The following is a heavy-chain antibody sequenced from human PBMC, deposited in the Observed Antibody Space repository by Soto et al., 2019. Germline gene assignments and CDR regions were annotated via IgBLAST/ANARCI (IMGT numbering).Heavy chain of an antibody. D-gene: IGHD3-10*01. J-gene: IGHJ4*02. V-gene: IGHV3-33*01. Sequence: QVQLVESGGGVVQPGRSLRLSCAASGFTFSSYGMHWVRQAPGKGLEWVAVIWYDGSNKYYADSVKGRLTISRDNSKNTLYLQMNSLRAEDTAVYYCARDSYYYGSGIDYWGQGTLVTVSS. CDR1: GFTFSSYG. CDR3: ARDSYYYGSGIDY. CDR2: IWYDGSNK.